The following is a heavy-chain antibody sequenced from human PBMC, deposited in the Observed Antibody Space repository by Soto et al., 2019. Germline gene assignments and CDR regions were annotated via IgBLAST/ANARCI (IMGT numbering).Heavy chain of an antibody. D-gene: IGHD1-1*01. CDR2: INHRGSL. J-gene: IGHJ6*02. Sequence: KASETLSLTCTVTGGSMTSGDQYWTWIRHRPGEGLEWFGYINHRGSLYYNPSLKSRVSMSVDTSKNQFSLNLSSVTAADTAVYYCARELPQRQGRNMDVWGQGTTVXV. V-gene: IGHV4-31*03. CDR3: ARELPQRQGRNMDV. CDR1: GGSMTSGDQY.